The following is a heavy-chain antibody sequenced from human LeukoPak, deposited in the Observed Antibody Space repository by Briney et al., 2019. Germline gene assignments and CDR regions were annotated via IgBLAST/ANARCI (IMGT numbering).Heavy chain of an antibody. CDR3: ARDGSSYGHLY. CDR1: GGTFSSYA. D-gene: IGHD5-18*01. Sequence: ASVKVSCKASGGTFSSYAISWVRQAPGQGLEWMGLINPSDGSTSYAQNFQGRITMTRDTSTSTVYMELSSLRSEDTAVYYCARDGSSYGHLYWGQGTLVTVSS. J-gene: IGHJ4*02. CDR2: INPSDGST. V-gene: IGHV1-46*01.